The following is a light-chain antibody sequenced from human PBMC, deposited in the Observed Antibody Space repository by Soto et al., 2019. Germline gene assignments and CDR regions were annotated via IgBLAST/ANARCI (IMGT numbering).Light chain of an antibody. J-gene: IGKJ1*01. CDR3: QQYGNTRT. Sequence: IVLTQSPGTLSLSPGERATLSCRTSQSSSSNYLAWYQQKPGQAPRLLIYGASNRATGIPDRLTGSGSGTDFTLTISRLEPEDFAVYYCQQYGNTRTFGQGTKVDIK. V-gene: IGKV3-20*01. CDR1: QSSSSNY. CDR2: GAS.